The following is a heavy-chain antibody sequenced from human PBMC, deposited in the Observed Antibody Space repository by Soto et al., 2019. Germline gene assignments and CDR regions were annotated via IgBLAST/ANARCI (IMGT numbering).Heavy chain of an antibody. J-gene: IGHJ3*02. V-gene: IGHV5-51*01. D-gene: IGHD1-26*01. CDR2: IYPGDSDT. Sequence: RGESLKISCKGSGYNFPNYWIAWVRQMPVKGLEWMGIIYPGDSDTRYSPSFQGQVTISADKSISTAYLQWGSLKASDTAMYYCARPWAVGATDALDIWAHGTMVTVSS. CDR1: GYNFPNYW. CDR3: ARPWAVGATDALDI.